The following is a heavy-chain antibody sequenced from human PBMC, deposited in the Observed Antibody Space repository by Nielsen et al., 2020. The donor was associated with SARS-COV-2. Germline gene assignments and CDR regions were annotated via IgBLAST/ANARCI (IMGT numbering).Heavy chain of an antibody. V-gene: IGHV4-59*01. CDR3: AREKLYYYGSGRPDY. J-gene: IGHJ4*02. CDR1: GGSISSYY. D-gene: IGHD3-10*01. Sequence: SETLSLTCTVSGGSISSYYWSWIRQPPGKGLEWIGYIYYSGSTNYNPSLKSRVTISVDTSKNQFSLKLSSVTAADTAVYYCAREKLYYYGSGRPDYWGQGTLVTVSS. CDR2: IYYSGST.